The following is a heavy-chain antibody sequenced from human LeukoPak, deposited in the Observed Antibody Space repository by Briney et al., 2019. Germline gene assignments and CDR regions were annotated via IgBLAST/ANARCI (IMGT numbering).Heavy chain of an antibody. V-gene: IGHV5-51*01. CDR1: GYSFTSYW. Sequence: GESLKISCKGSGYSFTSYWIGWVRQMPGKGLEWMGIIYPGDSDTRYSPSFQGQVTISADKSINTAYLQWSSLKASDTAMYYCARQPRYCSGGTCYLDYWGQGTLVTVSS. CDR3: ARQPRYCSGGTCYLDY. D-gene: IGHD2-15*01. J-gene: IGHJ4*02. CDR2: IYPGDSDT.